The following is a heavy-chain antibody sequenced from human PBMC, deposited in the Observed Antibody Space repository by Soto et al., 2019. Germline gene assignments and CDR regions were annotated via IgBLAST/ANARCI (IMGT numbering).Heavy chain of an antibody. J-gene: IGHJ6*03. CDR1: GGSISSYY. CDR2: IYYSGST. D-gene: IGHD4-17*01. Sequence: SETLSLTCTVSGGSISSYYWSWIRQPPGKGLEWIGYIYYSGSTNYNPSLKSRVTISVDTSKNQFSPKLSSVTAADTAVYYCARAPSVTRYYYHLAVRAKGTTDPGS. V-gene: IGHV4-59*08. CDR3: ARAPSVTRYYYHLAV.